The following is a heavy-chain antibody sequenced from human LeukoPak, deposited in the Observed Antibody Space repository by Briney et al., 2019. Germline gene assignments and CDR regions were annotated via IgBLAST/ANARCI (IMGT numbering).Heavy chain of an antibody. Sequence: PGGSLRLSCAASGFTFSDYYMYWLRQAPGKGLEWVSYISRGGNTIYYSDSVKGRFTISRENAKNSLNLQRNSLRAEDTAVYYCESSRSSTFDYWGQGTLVCVSS. CDR3: ESSRSSTFDY. CDR2: ISRGGNTI. J-gene: IGHJ4*02. V-gene: IGHV3-11*01. CDR1: GFTFSDYY.